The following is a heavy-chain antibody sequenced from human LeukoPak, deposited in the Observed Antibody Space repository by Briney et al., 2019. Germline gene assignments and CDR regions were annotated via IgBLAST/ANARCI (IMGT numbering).Heavy chain of an antibody. CDR1: GLTFSDAW. V-gene: IGHV3-15*01. CDR2: ILSKTDGGTT. J-gene: IGHJ5*02. Sequence: GGSLRLSCAASGLTFSDAWMSWVRQTPGKGLEWVGRILSKTDGGTTDYAVPVKGGFTISRDDPYNTLYLQMNSLKAEDTAVYYCSTYNRGFFPSWGQGTLVTVSS. CDR3: STYNRGFFPS. D-gene: IGHD1-14*01.